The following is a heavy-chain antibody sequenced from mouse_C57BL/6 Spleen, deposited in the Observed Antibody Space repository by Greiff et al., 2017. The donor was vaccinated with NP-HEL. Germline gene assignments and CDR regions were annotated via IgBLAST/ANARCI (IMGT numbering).Heavy chain of an antibody. CDR1: GYTFTSYW. D-gene: IGHD2-10*01. CDR2: IHPNSGST. CDR3: ARNLLLDFDY. V-gene: IGHV1-64*01. J-gene: IGHJ2*01. Sequence: VKLMESGAELVKPGASVKLSCKASGYTFTSYWMHWVKQRPGQGLEWIGMIHPNSGSTNYNEKFKSKATLTVDKSSSTAYMQLSSLTSEDSAVYYCARNLLLDFDYWGQGTTLTVSS.